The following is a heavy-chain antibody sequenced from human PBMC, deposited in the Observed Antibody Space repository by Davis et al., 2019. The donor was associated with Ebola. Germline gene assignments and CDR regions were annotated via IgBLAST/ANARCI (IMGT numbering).Heavy chain of an antibody. CDR1: AYTPSEYG. J-gene: IGHJ4*02. V-gene: IGHV1-18*01. CDR2: IIIYHGNS. D-gene: IGHD2-2*01. Sequence: SVTVSRLASAYTPSEYGISSVRQPPRHGREWMGWIIIYHGNSVYAQKIQGRVTMTTDTATTTAYMELRDLRSDDTAIFYCARTLGPNAWSYLDFWGQGTPVTVAS. CDR3: ARTLGPNAWSYLDF.